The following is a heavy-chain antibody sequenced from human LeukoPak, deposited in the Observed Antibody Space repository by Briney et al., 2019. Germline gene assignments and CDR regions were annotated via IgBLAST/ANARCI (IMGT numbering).Heavy chain of an antibody. CDR2: ISSSSSDI. J-gene: IGHJ6*01. CDR3: ARERHPVLGVFDWFGGFYYGMDV. D-gene: IGHD3-9*01. Sequence: PGGSLRLSCAASGFTFSSYSMNWVRQAPGKGLEWVSSISSSSSDIYYADSVKGRFTISRDNDKKSLYLQMNNLRSEDTAVYYCARERHPVLGVFDWFGGFYYGMDVWGKGTTVTVSS. V-gene: IGHV3-21*04. CDR1: GFTFSSYS.